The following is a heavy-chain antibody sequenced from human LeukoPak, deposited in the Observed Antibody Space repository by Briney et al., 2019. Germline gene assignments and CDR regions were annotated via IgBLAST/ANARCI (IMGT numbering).Heavy chain of an antibody. Sequence: GGSLRLSCAASGFTFDDYAMHWVRQAPGKGLEWVSAISGSGGSTYYADSVKGRFTISRDNSKNTLYLQMNSLRAEDTAVYYCAKALEERCSSTSCPPGYWGQGTLVTVSS. V-gene: IGHV3-23*01. CDR2: ISGSGGST. J-gene: IGHJ4*02. CDR3: AKALEERCSSTSCPPGY. CDR1: GFTFDDYA. D-gene: IGHD2-2*01.